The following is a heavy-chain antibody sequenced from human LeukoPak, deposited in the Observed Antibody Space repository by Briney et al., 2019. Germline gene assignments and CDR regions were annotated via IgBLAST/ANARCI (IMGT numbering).Heavy chain of an antibody. CDR1: GGSINSVSYY. CDR3: ARADFWSGYFDY. V-gene: IGHV4-61*02. Sequence: SQTLFLTCTVSGGSINSVSYYWSWIRQPAGKGLEWIGRIYTSGSTNYNPSLKSRVTISVDTSKNQFSLKLTSVTAADTAVYYCARADFWSGYFDYWGQGTLVTASS. D-gene: IGHD3-3*01. J-gene: IGHJ4*02. CDR2: IYTSGST.